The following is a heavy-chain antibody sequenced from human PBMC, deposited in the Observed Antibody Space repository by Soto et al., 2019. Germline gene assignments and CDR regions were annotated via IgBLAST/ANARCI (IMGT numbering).Heavy chain of an antibody. CDR3: AREGEHYDILTGYSRSYYFDY. CDR2: INPSGGST. J-gene: IGHJ4*02. D-gene: IGHD3-9*01. V-gene: IGHV1-46*03. CDR1: GYTFTSYY. Sequence: ASVKASCKASGYTFTSYYMHWVRQAPGQGLEWMGIINPSGGSTSYAQKFQGRVTMTRDTSTSTVYMELSSLRSEDTAVYYCAREGEHYDILTGYSRSYYFDYWGQGTLVTVSS.